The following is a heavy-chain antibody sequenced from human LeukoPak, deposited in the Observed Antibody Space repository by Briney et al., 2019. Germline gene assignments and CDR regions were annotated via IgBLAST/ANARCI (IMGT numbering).Heavy chain of an antibody. V-gene: IGHV4-59*01. D-gene: IGHD2-2*01. J-gene: IGHJ6*03. CDR1: GGSISSYY. Sequence: SETLSLTCTVSGGSISSYYWSWIRQPPGKGLEWIGYIYYSGSTNYNPPLKSRVTISVDTSKNQFSLKLSSVTAADTAVYYCANTVVVPDYYYMDVWGKGTTVTVSS. CDR2: IYYSGST. CDR3: ANTVVVPDYYYMDV.